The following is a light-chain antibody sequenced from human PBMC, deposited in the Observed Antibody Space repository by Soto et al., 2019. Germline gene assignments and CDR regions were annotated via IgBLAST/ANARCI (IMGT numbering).Light chain of an antibody. J-gene: IGKJ4*01. CDR1: QDINNY. CDR2: DAS. V-gene: IGKV1-33*01. Sequence: DLQMTQSPSSLSASVGDRVTITCQASQDINNYLNWYQQKPGKAPKLLIYDASNLETGVPSRFSGSGSGTDFSLTISSLQPEDIATYYCQQSGNLSTFGGGTKVEIK. CDR3: QQSGNLST.